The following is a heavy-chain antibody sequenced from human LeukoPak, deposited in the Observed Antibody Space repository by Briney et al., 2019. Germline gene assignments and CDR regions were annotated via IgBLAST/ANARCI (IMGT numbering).Heavy chain of an antibody. D-gene: IGHD4-17*01. CDR1: GGSVSSGNYY. J-gene: IGHJ6*02. Sequence: SETLSLTCTVSGGSVSSGNYYWSWIRQPPGKGLEWIGYIYYSGSTNYNPSLKSRVTISVDTSKNQFSLKLSSVTAADTAVYYCARGGSKVTRGIEVWGQGTTVTVSS. CDR2: IYYSGST. CDR3: ARGGSKVTRGIEV. V-gene: IGHV4-61*01.